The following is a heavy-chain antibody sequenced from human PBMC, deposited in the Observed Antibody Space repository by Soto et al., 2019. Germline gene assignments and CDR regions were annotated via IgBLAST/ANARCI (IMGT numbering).Heavy chain of an antibody. V-gene: IGHV3-23*01. Sequence: PGGSLRLSCAASGFTFNEAWMSWVRQAPGKGLEWVSAISGSGGYIYYADSVKGRFTISGDSSNNTLYLQMNSLRVEDTATYYCAKDSRLPGFGLLIHAFDMWGHGTMVTVSS. J-gene: IGHJ3*02. CDR3: AKDSRLPGFGLLIHAFDM. CDR2: ISGSGGYI. D-gene: IGHD3-3*01. CDR1: GFTFNEAW.